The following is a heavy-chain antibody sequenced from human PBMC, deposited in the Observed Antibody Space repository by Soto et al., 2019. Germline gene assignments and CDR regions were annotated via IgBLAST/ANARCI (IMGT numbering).Heavy chain of an antibody. Sequence: QVQLQQWGAGLLKPSETLSLTCAVYGGSFSGYYWSWIRQPPGKGLEWIGEINHSGSTNYNPSLKSRVPISVDTSKNQFSLKLSSVTAADTAVYYCARATYDSSGYYYSSSYFDYWGQGTLVTVSS. J-gene: IGHJ4*02. CDR2: INHSGST. CDR1: GGSFSGYY. CDR3: ARATYDSSGYYYSSSYFDY. D-gene: IGHD3-22*01. V-gene: IGHV4-34*01.